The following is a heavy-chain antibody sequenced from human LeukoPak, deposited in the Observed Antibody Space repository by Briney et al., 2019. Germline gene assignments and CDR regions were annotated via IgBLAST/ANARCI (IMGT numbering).Heavy chain of an antibody. Sequence: ASVKVSCKASGYTFTSYYMHWVRQAPGQGLEWMGLINPSGDSTSYAQKFQGGVTMTRDTSTSTVYMELSSLRSEDTAVYYCAREITMVRRVMRYFDYWGQGTLVTVSS. V-gene: IGHV1-46*01. CDR1: GYTFTSYY. D-gene: IGHD3-10*01. CDR3: AREITMVRRVMRYFDY. CDR2: INPSGDST. J-gene: IGHJ4*02.